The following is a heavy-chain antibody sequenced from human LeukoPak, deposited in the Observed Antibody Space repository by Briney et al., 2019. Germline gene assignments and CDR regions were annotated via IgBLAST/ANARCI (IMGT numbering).Heavy chain of an antibody. CDR3: ARGSWGGHNWFDP. V-gene: IGHV3-11*01. CDR2: ISSSGNII. J-gene: IGHJ5*02. CDR1: GFIFSDYS. D-gene: IGHD3-16*01. Sequence: GGSLRLSCAASGFIFSDYSMSWIRPAPGKGLEWVSYISSSGNIISYADSVKGRFTISRDNAKNSLYLQMNSLRAEDTAVYYCARGSWGGHNWFDPWGQGTLVTVSS.